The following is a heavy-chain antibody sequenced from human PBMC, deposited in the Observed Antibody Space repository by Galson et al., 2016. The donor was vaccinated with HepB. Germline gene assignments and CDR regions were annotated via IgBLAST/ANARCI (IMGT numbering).Heavy chain of an antibody. CDR3: ARRPGNTGQRDVFDV. V-gene: IGHV4-34*01. CDR2: INHSGST. CDR1: SGSFNDYL. J-gene: IGHJ3*01. D-gene: IGHD2-8*02. Sequence: TLSLTCSVYSGSFNDYLWNWIRQPPGKGLEWIGEINHSGSTYYVPSLRSRVSMSIDTSKNQFSLRLTSVTAADTAIYYCARRPGNTGQRDVFDVWGQGTMISVSS.